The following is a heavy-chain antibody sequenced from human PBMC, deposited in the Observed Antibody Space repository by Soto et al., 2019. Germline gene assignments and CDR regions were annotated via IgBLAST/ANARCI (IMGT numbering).Heavy chain of an antibody. Sequence: PGGSLRLSCAAPGFTFDDYAMHWVRQVPGKGLEWVSGINWNSGSIGYGDSVKVRFAISRDNAKNSLHLQMNSLSAEDTAFYYCVKDESINWYSGHFRHWGQGTLVTVSS. J-gene: IGHJ1*01. D-gene: IGHD6-13*01. CDR1: GFTFDDYA. CDR3: VKDESINWYSGHFRH. V-gene: IGHV3-9*01. CDR2: INWNSGSI.